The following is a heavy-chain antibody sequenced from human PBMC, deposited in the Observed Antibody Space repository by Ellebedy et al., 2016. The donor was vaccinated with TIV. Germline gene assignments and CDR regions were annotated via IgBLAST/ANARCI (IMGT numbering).Heavy chain of an antibody. V-gene: IGHV3-74*01. CDR2: INTDGSST. Sequence: GESLKISCVASGFTXRGYWLXWVRXLPGKGLVWLARINTDGSSTSYADSVEGRFTISRDNAKKTRYLEMRGLRSDDTAVYYCARESVRYFDWDYWGHGTLVAV. CDR3: ARESVRYFDWDY. CDR1: GFTXRGYW. D-gene: IGHD3-9*01. J-gene: IGHJ4*01.